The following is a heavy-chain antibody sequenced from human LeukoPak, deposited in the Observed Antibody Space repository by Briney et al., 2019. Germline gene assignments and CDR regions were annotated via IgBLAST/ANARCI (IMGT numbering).Heavy chain of an antibody. D-gene: IGHD4-11*01. CDR2: IYYSGST. V-gene: IGHV4-59*04. Sequence: SETLSLTCTVSGVSISSYYWSWIRQPPGKGLEWIGYIYYSGSTYYNPSLKSRVTISVDASKNQFSLKLSSVTAADTAVYYCARRGSNYERYYFDYWGQGTLVTVSS. CDR1: GVSISSYY. CDR3: ARRGSNYERYYFDY. J-gene: IGHJ4*02.